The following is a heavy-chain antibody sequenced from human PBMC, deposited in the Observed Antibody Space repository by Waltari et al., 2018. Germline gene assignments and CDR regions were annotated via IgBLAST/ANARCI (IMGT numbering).Heavy chain of an antibody. D-gene: IGHD3-3*01. Sequence: QVQLVQSGAEVKKPGASVKVSCKASGYTFTSYAMHWVRQAPGQRLEWMGWINAGNGNTKYSQKFQGRVTITRDTSASTAYMELSSLRSEDTAVYYCARVTGITIFGVVTSLYGMDVWGQGTTVTVSS. CDR1: GYTFTSYA. J-gene: IGHJ6*02. V-gene: IGHV1-3*01. CDR3: ARVTGITIFGVVTSLYGMDV. CDR2: INAGNGNT.